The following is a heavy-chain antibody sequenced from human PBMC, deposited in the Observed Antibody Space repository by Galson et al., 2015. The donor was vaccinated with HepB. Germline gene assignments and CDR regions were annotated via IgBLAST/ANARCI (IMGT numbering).Heavy chain of an antibody. CDR2: IWYDGSNK. CDR1: GFTFSSYG. CDR3: ARGVYYGSLWFQH. Sequence: SLRLSCAASGFTFSSYGMHWVRQAPGKGLEWVAVIWYDGSNKYYADSVKGRFTISRDNSKNTLYLQMNSLRAEDTAVYYCARGVYYGSLWFQHWGQGTPVTVSS. J-gene: IGHJ1*01. V-gene: IGHV3-33*08. D-gene: IGHD3-10*01.